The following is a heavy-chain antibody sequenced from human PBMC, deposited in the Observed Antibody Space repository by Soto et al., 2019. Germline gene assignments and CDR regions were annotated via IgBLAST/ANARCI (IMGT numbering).Heavy chain of an antibody. D-gene: IGHD1-26*01. J-gene: IGHJ4*02. CDR1: GGSISRSSYY. CDR3: ARTTPSGGSYPPVFDY. CDR2: IYYSGST. Sequence: PSETLSLTXTVSGGSISRSSYYWGWIRQPPGKGLEWIGSIYYSGSTYYNPSLKSRVTISVDTSKNQFSLKLSSVTAADTAVYYCARTTPSGGSYPPVFDYWGQGTLVTVSS. V-gene: IGHV4-39*01.